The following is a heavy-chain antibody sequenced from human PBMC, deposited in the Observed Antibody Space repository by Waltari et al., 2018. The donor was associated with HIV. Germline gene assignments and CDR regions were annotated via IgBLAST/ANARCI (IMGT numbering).Heavy chain of an antibody. D-gene: IGHD2-15*01. CDR1: GFNFGGFG. Sequence: LVQSGGGEVQEGGSLVLSCSGSGFNFGGFGLNWVRQTPRRGLEWVASLRRDTYEANYLASVRGRFIISRDNAKSSAYLEMTSLRVEDTATYYCVRDDPGYVAIDYWGQGSQVVVS. J-gene: IGHJ4*02. CDR2: LRRDTYEA. CDR3: VRDDPGYVAIDY. V-gene: IGHV3-7*03.